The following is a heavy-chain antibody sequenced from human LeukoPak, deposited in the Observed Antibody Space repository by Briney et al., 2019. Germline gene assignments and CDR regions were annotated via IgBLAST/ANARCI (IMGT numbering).Heavy chain of an antibody. CDR1: GGSFSGYY. D-gene: IGHD2-15*01. CDR2: INHSGST. Sequence: PSETLSLTCAVYGGSFSGYYWSWIRQPPGKGLEWIGEINHSGSTNYNPSLKSRVTISVDTSKNQFSLKLSSVTAADTAVYYCARGWCSGGSCRYPARYYYGTDVWGKGTTVTVSS. V-gene: IGHV4-34*01. CDR3: ARGWCSGGSCRYPARYYYGTDV. J-gene: IGHJ6*04.